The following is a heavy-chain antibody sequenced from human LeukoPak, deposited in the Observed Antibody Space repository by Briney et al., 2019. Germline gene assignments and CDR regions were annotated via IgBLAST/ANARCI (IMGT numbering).Heavy chain of an antibody. CDR2: ISSSSSFK. CDR3: ARDKTRGLGYSYSKSGNYFDY. V-gene: IGHV3-21*01. J-gene: IGHJ4*02. Sequence: GRSLRLSCAASGFTFSDYNMNGVRQAPGKGLEWVSSISSSSSFKNYADSLKGRFTVSRDNAKDSLYLQMNSLRAEDTAVYSCARDKTRGLGYSYSKSGNYFDYWGQGTLVSVSS. CDR1: GFTFSDYN. D-gene: IGHD5-18*01.